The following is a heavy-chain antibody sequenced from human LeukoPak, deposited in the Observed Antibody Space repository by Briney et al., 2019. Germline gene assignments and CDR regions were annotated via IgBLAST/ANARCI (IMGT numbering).Heavy chain of an antibody. CDR1: GGSISSYY. J-gene: IGHJ6*04. CDR3: AELGITMTGGV. V-gene: IGHV3-11*04. D-gene: IGHD3-10*02. CDR2: ISSSGSTI. Sequence: PSETLSLTCIVFGGSISSYYWSWIRQPPGKGLEWVSYISSSGSTIYYADSVKGRFTISRDNAKNSLYLQMNSLRAEDTAVYYCAELGITMTGGVWGKGTTVTISS.